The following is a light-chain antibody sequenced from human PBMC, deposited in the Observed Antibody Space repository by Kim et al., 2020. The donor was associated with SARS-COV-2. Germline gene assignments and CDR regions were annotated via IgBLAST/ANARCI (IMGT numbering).Light chain of an antibody. CDR2: DTD. Sequence: QSVLTQPPSVSAAPGQRVTMSCSGGASNIGNNYVACYQHVPGTAPKLVIHDTDDRPSGIPDRFSGSKSGTSATLDITGLQTGDEAIYYCATWDSNLRAVIFGGGTQLTVL. V-gene: IGLV1-51*01. CDR1: ASNIGNNY. J-gene: IGLJ2*01. CDR3: ATWDSNLRAVI.